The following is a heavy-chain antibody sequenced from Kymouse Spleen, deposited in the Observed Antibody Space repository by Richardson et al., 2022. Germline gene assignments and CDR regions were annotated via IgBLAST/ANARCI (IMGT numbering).Heavy chain of an antibody. Sequence: QVQLVQSGAEVKKPGASVKVSCKASGYTFTSYAMHWVRQAPGQRLEWMGWINAGNGNTKYSQKFQGRVTITRDTSASTAYMELSSLRSEDTAVYYCARLYNWNYAYFDYWGQGTLVTVSS. CDR1: GYTFTSYA. J-gene: IGHJ4*02. V-gene: IGHV1-3*01. CDR3: ARLYNWNYAYFDY. CDR2: INAGNGNT. D-gene: IGHD1-7*01.